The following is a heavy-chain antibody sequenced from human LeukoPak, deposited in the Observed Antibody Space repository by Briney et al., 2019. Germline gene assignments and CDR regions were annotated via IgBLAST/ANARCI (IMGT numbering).Heavy chain of an antibody. CDR3: AKGVHSAIVVARGLEGADY. D-gene: IGHD3-22*01. Sequence: GGSLRLSCAASGLTFSSYGMHWVRQAPGKGLEWVAFIRYDGSNKYYADSVKGRSTISRDNSKNTLYLQMNSLRTEDTAVYYCAKGVHSAIVVARGLEGADYWGQGTLVTVSS. V-gene: IGHV3-30*02. CDR2: IRYDGSNK. J-gene: IGHJ4*02. CDR1: GLTFSSYG.